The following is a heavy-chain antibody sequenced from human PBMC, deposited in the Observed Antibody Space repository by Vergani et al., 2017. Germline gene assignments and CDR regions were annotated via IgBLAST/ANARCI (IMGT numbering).Heavy chain of an antibody. J-gene: IGHJ4*02. CDR1: GFTFDDYA. CDR3: AKDRYYYDSSGSLIDY. Sequence: EVQLVESGGGLVQPGRSLRLSCAASGFTFDDYAMHWVRQAPGKGLEWVSGISWNSGSIGYADSVKGRFTISRDNAKNSLYLQMNSLRAEDTALYYCAKDRYYYDSSGSLIDYWGQGTLVTVSS. V-gene: IGHV3-9*01. CDR2: ISWNSGSI. D-gene: IGHD3-22*01.